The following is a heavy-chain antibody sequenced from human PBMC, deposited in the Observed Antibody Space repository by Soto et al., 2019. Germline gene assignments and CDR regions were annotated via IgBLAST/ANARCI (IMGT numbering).Heavy chain of an antibody. D-gene: IGHD6-13*01. CDR1: GFTFSSYA. CDR2: ISASGGST. Sequence: GGSLRLSCAASGFTFSSYAMSWVRQAPGKGLEWVSGISASGGSTYYAESVKDRFTISRDNSKNTLYLQMNRLRAEDTALYYCAKDFEQQLISFDFWGQGTLVTVSS. V-gene: IGHV3-23*01. J-gene: IGHJ4*02. CDR3: AKDFEQQLISFDF.